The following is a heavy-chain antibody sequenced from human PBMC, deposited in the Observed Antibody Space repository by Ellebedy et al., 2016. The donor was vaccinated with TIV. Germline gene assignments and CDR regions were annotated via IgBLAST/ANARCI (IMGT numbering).Heavy chain of an antibody. Sequence: GESLKISCAASGFTFSDYYMSWIRQAPGKGLEWVSYISSSGSTIYYADSVKGRFTISRDNAKNSLYLQMNSLRAEDTAVYYCARDSREYSSGWSNYYYGMDVWGQGTTVTVSS. CDR3: ARDSREYSSGWSNYYYGMDV. V-gene: IGHV3-11*01. CDR2: ISSSGSTI. J-gene: IGHJ6*02. CDR1: GFTFSDYY. D-gene: IGHD6-19*01.